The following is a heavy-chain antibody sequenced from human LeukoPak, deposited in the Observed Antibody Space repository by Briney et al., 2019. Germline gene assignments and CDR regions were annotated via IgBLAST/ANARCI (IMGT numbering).Heavy chain of an antibody. Sequence: SETLSFTCTVSGGSISSYYWSWIRQPPGKGLEWIGYIYYSGRTKYNPSLKSRVTISVDTSKNQFSLKLSSVTAADTAVYYCARGDYYDSSGYWLFDYWGQGTLVTVSS. D-gene: IGHD3-22*01. CDR3: ARGDYYDSSGYWLFDY. V-gene: IGHV4-59*01. J-gene: IGHJ4*02. CDR1: GGSISSYY. CDR2: IYYSGRT.